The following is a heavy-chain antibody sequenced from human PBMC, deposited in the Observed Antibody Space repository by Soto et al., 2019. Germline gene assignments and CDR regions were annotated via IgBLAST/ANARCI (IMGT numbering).Heavy chain of an antibody. J-gene: IGHJ4*02. Sequence: QVQLVQSGAEVKKPGASVKVSCKASGYTFTSYGISWVRQAPGQGPEWMGWLSAYNGNTNYAQKPQGRVTMTTDTSASPAYMELRRLASDGTAVYYCARGVGWEPLDYWGQGTLVTVSS. D-gene: IGHD1-26*01. CDR2: LSAYNGNT. CDR1: GYTFTSYG. V-gene: IGHV1-18*01. CDR3: ARGVGWEPLDY.